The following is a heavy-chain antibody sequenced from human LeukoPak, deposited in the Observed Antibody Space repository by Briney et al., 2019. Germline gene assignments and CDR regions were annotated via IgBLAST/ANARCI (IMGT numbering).Heavy chain of an antibody. CDR1: GGSIRSYY. V-gene: IGHV4-59*01. CDR2: IYYSGST. CDR3: ARALSSWPFDI. D-gene: IGHD6-6*01. Sequence: SETLSLTCTVSGGSIRSYYWSWVRQPPGKGLEYIGYIYYSGSTNYNPSLKSRVTISVDTSKNQFSLKLSSMTAADTAVYYCARALSSWPFDIWGQGTMVTVSS. J-gene: IGHJ3*02.